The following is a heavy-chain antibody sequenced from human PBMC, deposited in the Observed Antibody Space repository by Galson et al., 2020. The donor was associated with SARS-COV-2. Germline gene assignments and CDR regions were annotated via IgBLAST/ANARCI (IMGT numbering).Heavy chain of an antibody. CDR1: GFTFNSYY. CDR3: ARSLDMDDQILMDV. J-gene: IGHJ6*04. Sequence: ASVKVSCKASGFTFNSYYFHWVRQAPGQGLEWLGVIFPYGAATHYAQKFQGRITITRDQSTSMVYLEVTSLRSEDRAVYYCARSLDMDDQILMDVWGDGTPVSVSS. CDR2: IFPYGAAT. D-gene: IGHD2-8*02. V-gene: IGHV1-46*02.